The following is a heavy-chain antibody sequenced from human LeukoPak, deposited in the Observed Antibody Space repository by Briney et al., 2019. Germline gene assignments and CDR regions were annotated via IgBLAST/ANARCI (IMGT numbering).Heavy chain of an antibody. D-gene: IGHD6-13*01. CDR1: GGSFSGYY. J-gene: IGHJ6*03. CDR3: ARTGAAAGTKDYYYYMDV. CDR2: INHSGST. V-gene: IGHV4-34*01. Sequence: PSETLSLTCAVYGGSFSGYYWSWIRQPPGKGLEWIGEINHSGSTNYNPSLKSRVTISVDTSKNQFSLKLSSVTAADTAVYYCARTGAAAGTKDYYYYMDVWGKGTTVTVSS.